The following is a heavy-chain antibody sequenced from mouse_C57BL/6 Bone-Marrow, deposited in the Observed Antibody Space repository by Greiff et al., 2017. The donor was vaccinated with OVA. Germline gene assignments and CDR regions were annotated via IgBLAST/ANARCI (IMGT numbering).Heavy chain of an antibody. CDR2: IYPGSGNT. D-gene: IGHD1-1*01. V-gene: IGHV1-76*01. Sequence: VQLQQSGAELVRPGASVKLSCKASGYTFTDYYINWVKQRPGQGLEWIARIYPGSGNTYYNEKFKGKATLTAEKSSSTAYMQLSSLTSEDSAVYFCARPYGSYWGQGTLVTVSA. CDR1: GYTFTDYY. CDR3: ARPYGSY. J-gene: IGHJ3*01.